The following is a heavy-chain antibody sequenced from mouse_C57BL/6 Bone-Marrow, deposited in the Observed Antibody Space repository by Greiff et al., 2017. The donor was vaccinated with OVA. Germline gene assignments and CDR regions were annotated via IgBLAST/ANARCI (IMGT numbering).Heavy chain of an antibody. CDR3: TGRIHWYFDV. J-gene: IGHJ1*03. CDR2: IRLKSDNYAT. V-gene: IGHV6-3*01. Sequence: DVKLQESGGGLVQPGGSMKLSCVASGFTFSNYWMNWVRQSPEKGLEWVAQIRLKSDNYATHYAESVKGRFTISRDDSKSSVYLQMNNLRAEDTGIYSCTGRIHWYFDVWGTGTTVTVSS. CDR1: GFTFSNYW.